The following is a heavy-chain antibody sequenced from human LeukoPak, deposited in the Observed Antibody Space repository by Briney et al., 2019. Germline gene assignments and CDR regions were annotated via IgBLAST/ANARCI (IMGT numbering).Heavy chain of an antibody. V-gene: IGHV3-21*01. D-gene: IGHD3-22*01. CDR3: ARDFFHSSDSRPFDY. CDR1: GFTFGAYT. Sequence: PGGSLRLSCAASGFTFGAYTINWVRQAPGKGLEWVSCIFSRSESILYADSVKGRFTISRDNAKNSLYLQMDSLRVEDTAVHYCARDFFHSSDSRPFDYWGQGTLVTVSS. CDR2: IFSRSESI. J-gene: IGHJ4*02.